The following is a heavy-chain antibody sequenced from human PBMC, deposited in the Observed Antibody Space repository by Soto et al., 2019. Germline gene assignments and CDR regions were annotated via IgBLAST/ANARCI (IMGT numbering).Heavy chain of an antibody. CDR2: IIPIFGTA. Sequence: ASVKVSCKASGGTFSSYAISWVRQAPGQGLEWMGGIIPIFGTANYAQKFQGRVTITADESTSTAYMELSSLRSEDTAVYYCARDQGVDDSSGYYYVEAFDIWGQGTMVTVSS. D-gene: IGHD3-22*01. J-gene: IGHJ3*02. CDR3: ARDQGVDDSSGYYYVEAFDI. V-gene: IGHV1-69*13. CDR1: GGTFSSYA.